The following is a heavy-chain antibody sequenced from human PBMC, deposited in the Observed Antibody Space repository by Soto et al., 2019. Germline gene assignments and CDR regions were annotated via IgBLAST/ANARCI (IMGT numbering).Heavy chain of an antibody. CDR3: ARALGSDRQLGPFDPFDY. V-gene: IGHV3-74*01. CDR2: INSDGSST. D-gene: IGHD6-6*01. Sequence: GGSLRLSCAASGFTFSSYWMHWVRQAPGKGLVWVSRINSDGSSTSYADSVKGRFTISRDNAKNTLYLQMDSLRAEDTAVYYCARALGSDRQLGPFDPFDYWGQGTLVTVS. CDR1: GFTFSSYW. J-gene: IGHJ4*02.